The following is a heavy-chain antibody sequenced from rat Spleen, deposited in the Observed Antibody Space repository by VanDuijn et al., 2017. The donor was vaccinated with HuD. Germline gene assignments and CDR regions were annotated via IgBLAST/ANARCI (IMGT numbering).Heavy chain of an antibody. CDR1: GLSLTSNS. D-gene: IGHD4-3*01. J-gene: IGHJ2*01. Sequence: QVQLKESGPGLVQPSQTLSLTCTVSGLSLTSNSVSWIRQPPGKGLEWMGVIWTGGSTAYNSLLKSRLSISRDTSKSQVFLKMNSLQTEDTSIYFCTREVSGRRHFDYWGQGVMVTVSS. CDR3: TREVSGRRHFDY. CDR2: IWTGGST. V-gene: IGHV2-47*01.